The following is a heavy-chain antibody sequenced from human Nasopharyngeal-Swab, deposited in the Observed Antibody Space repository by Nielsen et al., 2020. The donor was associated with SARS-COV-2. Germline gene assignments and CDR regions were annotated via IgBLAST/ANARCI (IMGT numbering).Heavy chain of an antibody. V-gene: IGHV1-69*13. D-gene: IGHD3-3*01. J-gene: IGHJ6*02. CDR2: IIAISGTP. CDR1: GYVFTGYG. CDR3: ASERGYGSSGLSSRYSHAMDV. Sequence: SVKVSCKTSGYVFTGYGISWVRQAPGQGLEWMGGIIAISGTPNYAQRFQGRVTITADESTSTVFMDLSSLTSEDTAVYYCASERGYGSSGLSSRYSHAMDVWGQGTTVTVSS.